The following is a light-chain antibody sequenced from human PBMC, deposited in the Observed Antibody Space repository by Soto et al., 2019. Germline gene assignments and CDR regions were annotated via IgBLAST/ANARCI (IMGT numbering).Light chain of an antibody. CDR3: KSYAGSNTYV. V-gene: IGLV2-8*01. Sequence: QSALTQPPSASGSPGHSVTISCTGTSSDVGGYDYVSWYQQHPGKAPKLMIYEVTKRPSGVPDRFSGSKSGNTAFLTVSGLQAEDEADYFCKSYAGSNTYVFGSGTKLTVL. J-gene: IGLJ1*01. CDR1: SSDVGGYDY. CDR2: EVT.